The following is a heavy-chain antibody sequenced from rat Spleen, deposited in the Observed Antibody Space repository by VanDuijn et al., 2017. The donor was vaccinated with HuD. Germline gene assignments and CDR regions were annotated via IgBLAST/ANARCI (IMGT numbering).Heavy chain of an antibody. Sequence: EVQLVESGGGLVQPGRSLKLSCAASGFTFNNYGMAWVRQAPTKGLEWVATFSYDGFTTYYRDSVRGRFTISGDDAKTTLYLQMDSLRSEDTATYYCARQGLRVYLMDAWGQGASVTVSS. CDR1: GFTFNNYG. CDR2: FSYDGFTT. D-gene: IGHD1-9*01. J-gene: IGHJ4*01. CDR3: ARQGLRVYLMDA. V-gene: IGHV5-29*01.